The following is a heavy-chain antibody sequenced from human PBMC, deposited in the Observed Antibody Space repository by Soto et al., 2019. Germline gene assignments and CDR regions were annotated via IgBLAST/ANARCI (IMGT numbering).Heavy chain of an antibody. CDR3: ARPGGFCTSSRCHENFQH. Sequence: QLRLQESGPGLVKPSETLSLTCTVSGGSISRSPYYWDWIRQPPGKGLEWIGRIYESGSTNYNPSLKGRVFISEGPSKNQFPLKLTSVTATDTAVYYCARPGGFCTSSRCHENFQHWGQGALVTVSS. J-gene: IGHJ1*01. CDR2: IYESGST. V-gene: IGHV4-39*01. CDR1: GGSISRSPYY. D-gene: IGHD2-2*01.